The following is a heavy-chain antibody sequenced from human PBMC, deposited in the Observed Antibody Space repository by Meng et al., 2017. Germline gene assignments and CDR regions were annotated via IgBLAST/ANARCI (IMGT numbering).Heavy chain of an antibody. Sequence: EVQLVESGGGLVKPGGSLRLSCAASGFTFSTYGMHWVRQVTGKGLEWVSAISIGGDTFYAGSVEGRFTISRDNAKNSLYLQTNSLRAEDTAVYYCAREEWELQTYYFDYWAREPWSPSPQ. J-gene: IGHJ4*02. CDR2: ISIGGDT. V-gene: IGHV3-13*01. D-gene: IGHD1-26*01. CDR1: GFTFSTYG. CDR3: AREEWELQTYYFDY.